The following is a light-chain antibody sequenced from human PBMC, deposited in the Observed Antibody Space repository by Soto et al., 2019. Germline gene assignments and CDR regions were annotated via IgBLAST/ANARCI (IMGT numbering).Light chain of an antibody. V-gene: IGKV3-11*01. CDR1: QAVSNS. CDR2: DTS. J-gene: IGKJ4*01. CDR3: QHRGNWPPLN. Sequence: EIVLTQSPATLSLSPGERATLSCRASQAVSNSLAWYRQKPGQAPRLLIYDTSKRATGIPARFSGSGSGTDFPLTISSLEPEDFAVYFCQHRGNWPPLNFSGGNQVEMK.